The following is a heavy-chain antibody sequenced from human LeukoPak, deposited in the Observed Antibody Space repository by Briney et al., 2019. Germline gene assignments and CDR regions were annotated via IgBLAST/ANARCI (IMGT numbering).Heavy chain of an antibody. CDR1: GGSISSSSYY. CDR2: IYYSGST. Sequence: PSETLSLTCTVSGGSISSSSYYWGWIRQPPGKGLEWIGSIYYSGSTYYNPSLKSRVTISVDTSKNQFSLKLSSVTAADTAVYYCARVERWLQLHDAFDIWGQGTMVTVSS. CDR3: ARVERWLQLHDAFDI. V-gene: IGHV4-39*07. J-gene: IGHJ3*02. D-gene: IGHD5-24*01.